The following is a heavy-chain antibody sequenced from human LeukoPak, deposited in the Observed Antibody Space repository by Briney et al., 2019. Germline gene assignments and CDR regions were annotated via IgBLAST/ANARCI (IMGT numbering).Heavy chain of an antibody. J-gene: IGHJ4*02. CDR1: GGTFSSYA. CDR2: IIPILGIA. V-gene: IGHV1-69*04. CDR3: ARDLGVRNY. Sequence: ASVKVSCKASGGTFSSYAISWVRQAPGQGLEWMGRIIPILGIANYAQKFQGRVTITADKSTSTAYMELSSLRSEDTAVYCCARDLGVRNYWGQGTLVTVSS. D-gene: IGHD3-16*01.